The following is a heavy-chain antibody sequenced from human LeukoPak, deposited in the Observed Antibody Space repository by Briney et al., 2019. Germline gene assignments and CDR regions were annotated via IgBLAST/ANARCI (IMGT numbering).Heavy chain of an antibody. CDR2: IYYGGST. V-gene: IGHV4-39*07. J-gene: IGHJ6*03. CDR1: GFTFSSYE. D-gene: IGHD5-24*01. CDR3: ARGPWLYYYYYYMDV. Sequence: PGGSLRLSCAASGFTFSSYEMNWVRQPPGKGLESIGSIYYGGSTYFNPSLKSRVTLTVDTSKNQFSLKLSSVTAADTAVYYCARGPWLYYYYYYMDVWGKGTTVTVSS.